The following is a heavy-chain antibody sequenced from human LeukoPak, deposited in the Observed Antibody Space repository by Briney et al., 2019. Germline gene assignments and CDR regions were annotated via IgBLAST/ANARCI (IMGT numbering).Heavy chain of an antibody. CDR3: ARGDWVA. V-gene: IGHV7-4-1*02. J-gene: IGHJ4*02. Sequence: ASVKVSCKDSGYTFSGSDMNRVRQAPGQGLEWMGWININTGNPTYVQHFTGRFVFSLDTSVSTAYLQISSLKAEDTAVYYCARGDWVAWGQGTLVTVSS. CDR2: ININTGNP. D-gene: IGHD3-9*01. CDR1: GYTFSGSD.